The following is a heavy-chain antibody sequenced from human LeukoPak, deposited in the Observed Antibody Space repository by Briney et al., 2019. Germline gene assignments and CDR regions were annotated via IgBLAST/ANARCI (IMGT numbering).Heavy chain of an antibody. D-gene: IGHD6-19*01. Sequence: PGGSLRLSCAASGFTFSSYSMNWVRQAPGKGLEWVSSISSSSSYIYYADSVKGRFTISRDNAKNSLYLQMNSLRAEDTAVYYCARDGEYSSGWDPGYFDYWGQGTLVTVSS. CDR2: ISSSSSYI. CDR3: ARDGEYSSGWDPGYFDY. CDR1: GFTFSSYS. V-gene: IGHV3-21*01. J-gene: IGHJ4*02.